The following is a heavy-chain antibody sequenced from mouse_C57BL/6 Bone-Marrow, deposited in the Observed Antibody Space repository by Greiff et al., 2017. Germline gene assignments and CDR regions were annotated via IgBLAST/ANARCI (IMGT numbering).Heavy chain of an antibody. V-gene: IGHV1-81*01. CDR1: GYTFTSYG. CDR2: IYPRSGNT. D-gene: IGHD2-3*01. CDR3: ARGGLLRGGTFFAY. J-gene: IGHJ3*01. Sequence: QVQLKESGAELARPGASVKLSCKASGYTFTSYGISWVKQRPGQGLEWIGEIYPRSGNTYYNEKFKGKATLTADKSSSTAYMELRSLTSEDSAVYFCARGGLLRGGTFFAYWGQGTLVTVSA.